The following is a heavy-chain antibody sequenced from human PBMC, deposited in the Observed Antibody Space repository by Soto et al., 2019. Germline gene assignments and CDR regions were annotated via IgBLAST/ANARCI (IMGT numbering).Heavy chain of an antibody. V-gene: IGHV3-30*18. CDR3: AKGGQWLVEYYFDY. Sequence: QVQLVESGGGVVQPGRSPRLSCAASGFTFSSYGMHWVRQAPGKGLEWVAVISYDGSNKYYADSVKGRFTISRDNSKNTLYLQMNSLRAEDTAVYYCAKGGQWLVEYYFDYWGQGTLVTVSS. J-gene: IGHJ4*02. CDR1: GFTFSSYG. D-gene: IGHD6-19*01. CDR2: ISYDGSNK.